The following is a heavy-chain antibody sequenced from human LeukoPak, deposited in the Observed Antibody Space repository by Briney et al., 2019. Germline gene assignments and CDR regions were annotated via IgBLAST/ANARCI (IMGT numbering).Heavy chain of an antibody. CDR2: INSSGGST. J-gene: IGHJ6*03. CDR3: ASGSPVISVRNYYYFYKDV. V-gene: IGHV1-46*01. CDR1: GYTFTSYY. D-gene: IGHD3-10*01. Sequence: ASVKVSCKASGYTFTSYYMHWVRQAPGQGLEWMGIINSSGGSTSYAQKFQGRVTMTRDMSTSPVYMELSSLRSEDTAVYYCASGSPVISVRNYYYFYKDVSGKGTTVTVSS.